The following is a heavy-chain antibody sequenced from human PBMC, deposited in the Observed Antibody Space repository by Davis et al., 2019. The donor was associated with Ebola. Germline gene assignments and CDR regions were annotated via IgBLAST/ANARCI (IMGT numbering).Heavy chain of an antibody. Sequence: ASVKVSCKASGYTFKNYAISWVRQAPGQGLEWMGWISAYNGNTNYAQLLQGRVTMTTDTSTGKAYMELRSLRSDDTAVYFCARTSIVGTTTTASDIWGQGTKVTVSS. CDR3: ARTSIVGTTTTASDI. J-gene: IGHJ3*02. V-gene: IGHV1-18*01. D-gene: IGHD1-26*01. CDR1: GYTFKNYA. CDR2: ISAYNGNT.